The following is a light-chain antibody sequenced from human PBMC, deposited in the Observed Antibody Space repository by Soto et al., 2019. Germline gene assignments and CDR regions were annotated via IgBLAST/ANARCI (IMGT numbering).Light chain of an antibody. J-gene: IGKJ1*01. Sequence: EIVMTQSPATLSVSPGERATLSCRASPSVSTNLVWYQQKPGQAPRLLIYGASTMATGVPGRFSGTGSGSEFTLTISSLQSEASAVYYCQQYNHWWTFGQGTKVEI. CDR1: PSVSTN. CDR3: QQYNHWWT. CDR2: GAS. V-gene: IGKV3-15*01.